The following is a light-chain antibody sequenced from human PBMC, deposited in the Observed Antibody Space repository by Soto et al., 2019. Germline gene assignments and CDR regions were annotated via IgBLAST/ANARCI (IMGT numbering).Light chain of an antibody. CDR1: QSVDSY. Sequence: IVLTPAPATLPLSPREKANLSCRASQSVDSYLAWYQQKPGQAPRLLIYDVSNRATGIPARFSGSGSGTDFTLTISSLEPEDFAVYYCQQRNYWQVTFGHGTRLEIK. CDR3: QQRNYWQVT. V-gene: IGKV3-11*01. J-gene: IGKJ5*01. CDR2: DVS.